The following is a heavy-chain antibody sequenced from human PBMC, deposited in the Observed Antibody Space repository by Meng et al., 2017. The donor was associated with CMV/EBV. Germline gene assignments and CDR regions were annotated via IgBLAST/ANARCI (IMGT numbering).Heavy chain of an antibody. CDR1: GFTFSSYA. J-gene: IGHJ4*02. CDR3: AKDRGSYYDY. Sequence: GESLKISCAASGFTFSSYAMSWVRQAPGKGLEWVSVIYSGGSSTYYADSVKGRFTISRDNSKNTLYLQMNSLRAEGTAVYYCAKDRGSYYDYWGQGTLVTVSS. D-gene: IGHD1-26*01. CDR2: IYSGGSST. V-gene: IGHV3-23*03.